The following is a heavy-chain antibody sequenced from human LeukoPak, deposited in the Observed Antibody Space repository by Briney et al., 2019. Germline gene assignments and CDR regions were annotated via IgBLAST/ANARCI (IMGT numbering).Heavy chain of an antibody. D-gene: IGHD2-15*01. CDR1: GFTFNSYW. J-gene: IGHJ3*02. CDR3: ARGRIGAFDI. Sequence: PGGSLRLSCAASGFTFNSYWMHWVRQAPGKGLVWVSRINSGGSRTSYADSVKGRFTISRDNAKNTLYLQVNSLRAGDTAVYYCARGRIGAFDIWGQGTMVTVSS. CDR2: INSGGSRT. V-gene: IGHV3-74*01.